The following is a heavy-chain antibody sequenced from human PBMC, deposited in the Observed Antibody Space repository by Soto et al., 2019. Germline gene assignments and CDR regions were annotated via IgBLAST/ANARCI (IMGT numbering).Heavy chain of an antibody. J-gene: IGHJ5*02. CDR3: ARDGGAAFAFNWFDP. CDR1: GGSISSYY. D-gene: IGHD6-13*01. CDR2: IYYSGST. Sequence: SETLSLTCTVSGGSISSYYWSWIRQPPGKGLEWIGYIYYSGSTNYNPSLKSRVTISVDTSKNQFSLKLSSVTAADTAVYYCARDGGAAFAFNWFDPWGQGTLVTVSS. V-gene: IGHV4-59*01.